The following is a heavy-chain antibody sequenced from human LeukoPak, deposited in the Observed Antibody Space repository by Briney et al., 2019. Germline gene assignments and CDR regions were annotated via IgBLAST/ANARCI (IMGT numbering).Heavy chain of an antibody. V-gene: IGHV3-21*01. CDR3: AREQQRGPYTGYAFDI. Sequence: GGSLRLSCAASGFTFSSYAMHWVRQAPGKGLEWVSSISSSSSYIYYADSVKGRFTISRDNAKNSLYLQMNSLRAEDTAVYYCAREQQRGPYTGYAFDIWGQGTMVTVSS. J-gene: IGHJ3*02. CDR2: ISSSSSYI. D-gene: IGHD5-12*01. CDR1: GFTFSSYA.